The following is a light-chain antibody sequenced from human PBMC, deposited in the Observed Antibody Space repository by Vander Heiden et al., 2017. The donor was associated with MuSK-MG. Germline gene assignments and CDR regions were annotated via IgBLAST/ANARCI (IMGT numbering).Light chain of an antibody. CDR2: AAA. J-gene: IGKJ3*01. V-gene: IGKV1-39*01. CDR3: QQSYHIYEEFT. Sequence: DIQMTQSPSSLSASVGDRVTITCRASQNIKTYLNWYQQKPRRAPKLLISAAATLQHGVPSRFSGSGSGTVFTRTISSLLPEDFATYYGQQSYHIYEEFTFGPGTRV. CDR1: QNIKTY.